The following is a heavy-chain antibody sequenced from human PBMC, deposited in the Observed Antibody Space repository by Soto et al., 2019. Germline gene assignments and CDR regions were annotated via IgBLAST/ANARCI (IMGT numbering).Heavy chain of an antibody. CDR2: IRSKAYGGTT. D-gene: IGHD2-2*01. J-gene: IGHJ4*02. Sequence: GGSLRLSCTASGFTFGDYAMSWFRQAPGKGLEWVGFIRSKAYGGTTEYAASVKGRFTISRDDSKSIAYLQMNSLKTEDTAVYYCTGGRIVVVPAAMPTFDYWGQGTLVTVSS. V-gene: IGHV3-49*03. CDR1: GFTFGDYA. CDR3: TGGRIVVVPAAMPTFDY.